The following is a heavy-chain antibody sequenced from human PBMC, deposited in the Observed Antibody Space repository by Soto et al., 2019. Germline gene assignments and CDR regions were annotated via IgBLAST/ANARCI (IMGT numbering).Heavy chain of an antibody. J-gene: IGHJ4*02. CDR3: ARDGNWRLDY. CDR2: TNYESKWYS. CDR1: GDSVSDSSVS. Sequence: SQTLSLTCAISGDSVSDSSVSWNWIRQSPSRGLEWLGRTNYESKWYSVYAVSVKSRININADTSKKQFTLQLNSVTPEDSAVYYCARDGNWRLDYWGQGALVTVSS. V-gene: IGHV6-1*01. D-gene: IGHD1-1*01.